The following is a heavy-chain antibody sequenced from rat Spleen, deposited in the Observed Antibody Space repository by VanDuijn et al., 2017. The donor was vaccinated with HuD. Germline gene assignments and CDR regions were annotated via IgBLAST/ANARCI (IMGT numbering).Heavy chain of an antibody. V-gene: IGHV2-6*01. CDR2: ISSGGST. J-gene: IGHJ2*01. Sequence: QVQLKESGPGLVQPSQTLSLTCTVSGFSLTSYTVSWVRQPPGKGLEWIAAISSGGSTYYNSALKSRLSISRDTSKSQVFLKMNSLQTEDTAMYFCARDSAFDYWGQGVMVTVSS. CDR3: ARDSAFDY. D-gene: IGHD1-1*01. CDR1: GFSLTSYT.